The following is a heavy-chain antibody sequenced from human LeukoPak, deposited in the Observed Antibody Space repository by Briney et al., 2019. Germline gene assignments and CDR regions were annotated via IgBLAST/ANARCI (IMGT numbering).Heavy chain of an antibody. CDR3: AREVSTGSSWYRDAFDI. V-gene: IGHV3-43*01. CDR2: ISWDGGST. CDR1: GFTFDDYT. D-gene: IGHD6-13*01. Sequence: GGSLRLSCAASGFTFDDYTMHWVRQAPGKGLEWVSLISWDGGSTYYADSVKGRFTISRDNSKNSLYLQMNSLRAEDTAVYYCAREVSTGSSWYRDAFDIWGQGTMVTVSS. J-gene: IGHJ3*02.